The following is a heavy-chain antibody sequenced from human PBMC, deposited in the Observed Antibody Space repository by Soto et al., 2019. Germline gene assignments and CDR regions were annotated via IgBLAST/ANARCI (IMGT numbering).Heavy chain of an antibody. CDR2: IIPLSGTS. V-gene: IGHV1-69*01. CDR1: GGTFSSSG. Sequence: QVQLVPSGAEVRKPGSSVKVSCKASGGTFSSSGINWVRQAPGQGLEWIGGIIPLSGTSSHAQKFQGRVTSTADESTGTVNMELGSLTSDDTAVYSCATSRDTAGYFDHWGQGTLVTVSS. J-gene: IGHJ4*02. D-gene: IGHD5-18*01. CDR3: ATSRDTAGYFDH.